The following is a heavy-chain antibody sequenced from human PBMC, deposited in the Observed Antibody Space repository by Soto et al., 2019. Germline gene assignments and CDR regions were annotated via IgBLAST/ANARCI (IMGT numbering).Heavy chain of an antibody. CDR1: GFSLSTYHMG. V-gene: IGHV2-5*02. CDR3: AHAGDYDLLTFDH. D-gene: IGHD4-17*01. CDR2: IYWDDDK. J-gene: IGHJ4*02. Sequence: QITLKESGPTLVRPAQTLTLTCDFSGFSLSTYHMGVAWIRQPPGKALEWLALIYWDDDKRYSPSLKDRLASSKGTSSNQVVLTITNVEPGDTATYFCAHAGDYDLLTFDHWGPGTLVTVST.